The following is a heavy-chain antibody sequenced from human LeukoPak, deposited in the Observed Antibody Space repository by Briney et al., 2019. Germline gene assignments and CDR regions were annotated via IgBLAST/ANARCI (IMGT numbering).Heavy chain of an antibody. CDR3: AREFIRVTSAFDI. V-gene: IGHV3-53*01. CDR1: GFTVSSNY. CDR2: IYSGGST. J-gene: IGHJ3*02. D-gene: IGHD5-18*01. Sequence: GSLRLSCAASGFTVSSNYMSWVRQAPGKGLEWVSVIYSGGSTYYADSVKGRFTISRDNAKNSLYLQMNSLRAEDTALYYCAREFIRVTSAFDIWGQGTMVTVSS.